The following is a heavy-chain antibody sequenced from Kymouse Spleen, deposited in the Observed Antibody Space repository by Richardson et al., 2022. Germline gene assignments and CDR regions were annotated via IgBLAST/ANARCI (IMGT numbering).Heavy chain of an antibody. J-gene: IGHJ6*02. D-gene: IGHD1-26*01. CDR1: GFTFSSYG. Sequence: QVQLVESGGGVVQPGRSLRLSCAASGFTFSSYGMHWVRQAPGKGLEWVAVIWYDGSNKYYADSVKGRFTISRDNSKNTLYLQMNSLRAEDTAVYYCARRGGSSYYYYYGMDVWGQGTTVTVSS. CDR3: ARRGGSSYYYYYGMDV. CDR2: IWYDGSNK. V-gene: IGHV3-33*01.